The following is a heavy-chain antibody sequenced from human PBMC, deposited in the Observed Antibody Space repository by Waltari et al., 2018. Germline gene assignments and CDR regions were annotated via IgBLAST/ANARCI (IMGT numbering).Heavy chain of an antibody. D-gene: IGHD5-12*01. CDR2: FYSGGTT. V-gene: IGHV3-53*01. CDR1: DYTVITTY. Sequence: EVQLVEAGGALIQPGGSLSISCTVSDYTVITTYRTWVRQPPGKGLEWVSVFYSGGTTYYADSVKGRFTISRDDRKNTLYLQMNSLRAEDAAVYYCASGPGWLSHWGQGTLVTVSS. J-gene: IGHJ1*01. CDR3: ASGPGWLSH.